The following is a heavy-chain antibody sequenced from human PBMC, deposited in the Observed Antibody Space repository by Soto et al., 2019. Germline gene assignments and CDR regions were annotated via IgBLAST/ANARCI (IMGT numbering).Heavy chain of an antibody. V-gene: IGHV1-18*01. CDR2: ISAYNGNT. CDR3: ARILAGAFSSHYGMDV. CDR1: GYTFTSYG. Sequence: QVQLVQSGAEVKKPGASVKVSCKASGYTFTSYGISWVRQAPGQGLEWMGWISAYNGNTNYAQKLQGRVTMTTDTSTRTAYMELRSLRSDDTAVYYCARILAGAFSSHYGMDVWGQGTTVTVSS. D-gene: IGHD1-26*01. J-gene: IGHJ6*02.